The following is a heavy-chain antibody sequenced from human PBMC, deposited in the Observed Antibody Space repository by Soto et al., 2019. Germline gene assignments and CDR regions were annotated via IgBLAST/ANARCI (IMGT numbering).Heavy chain of an antibody. Sequence: SVKVSCKASGGPYNSFAISWVRQAPGQGLEWIGGIIPVFGTATYAQKFKGRVTITAEESTSTAYMELSSLTSEDTAVYYCARFLGGAGSYYDGQNYNYYNGMDVWGKGTTFTVSS. CDR1: GGPYNSFA. CDR2: IIPVFGTA. CDR3: ARFLGGAGSYYDGQNYNYYNGMDV. J-gene: IGHJ6*04. V-gene: IGHV1-69*13. D-gene: IGHD3-10*01.